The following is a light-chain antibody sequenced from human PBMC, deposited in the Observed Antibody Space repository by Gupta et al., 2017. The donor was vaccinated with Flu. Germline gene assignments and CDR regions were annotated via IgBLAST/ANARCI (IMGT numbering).Light chain of an antibody. CDR1: QSVSSSY. V-gene: IGKV3-20*01. CDR3: QQYGSALWT. J-gene: IGKJ1*01. Sequence: EIVLTQSPGTLSLSPGERATLSCRASQSVSSSYLAWYQQKPGQAPRLLIYGASSRATDIPDRFSGSGSGTDFTLTISRLEPEDVAVYYCQQYGSALWTFGQGTKVEV. CDR2: GAS.